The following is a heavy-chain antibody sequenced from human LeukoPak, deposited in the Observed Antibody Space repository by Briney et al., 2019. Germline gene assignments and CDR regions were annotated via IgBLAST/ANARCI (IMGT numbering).Heavy chain of an antibody. V-gene: IGHV3-23*01. CDR2: ITGTGGR. D-gene: IGHD2-2*01. CDR1: GFTLTNHG. J-gene: IGHJ4*02. CDR3: AKRQGSSASCYDY. Sequence: GGSLRLSCAVSGFTLTNHGVSWVRQAPGKGLEWVSIITGTGGRYYGDSVKGRFILSRDNSKNTLYMQMSSLGAEDTATYYCAKRQGSSASCYDYWGQGTLVTVSS.